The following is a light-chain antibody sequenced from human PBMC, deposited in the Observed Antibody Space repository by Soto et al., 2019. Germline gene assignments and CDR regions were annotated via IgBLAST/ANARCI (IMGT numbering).Light chain of an antibody. CDR1: RTVNNNY. V-gene: IGKV3-20*01. J-gene: IGKJ1*01. CDR3: QQYDVSPRT. Sequence: IVLTQSPDTLSLSLGERATLSCRTSRTVNNNYLAWYQQKPGQAPRLLIYGASRRAIGIPDRFSGSGSGTDFILTIHRLEPEDFAVYYCQQYDVSPRTFGQGTKVDIK. CDR2: GAS.